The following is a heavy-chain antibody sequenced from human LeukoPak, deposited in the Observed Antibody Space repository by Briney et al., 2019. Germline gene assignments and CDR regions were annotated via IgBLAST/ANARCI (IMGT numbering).Heavy chain of an antibody. CDR3: ARDELPRDFDY. CDR1: GFTVSSNY. J-gene: IGHJ4*02. D-gene: IGHD1-26*01. V-gene: IGHV3-53*01. Sequence: GGSLRLSCAASGFTVSSNYMSWVRQAPGKGLEWVSVIYSGGSTYYADSVKGRFTISRDNSKNTLYLQMNSLRAEDTAVYYCARDELPRDFDYWGQGTLVTVSS. CDR2: IYSGGST.